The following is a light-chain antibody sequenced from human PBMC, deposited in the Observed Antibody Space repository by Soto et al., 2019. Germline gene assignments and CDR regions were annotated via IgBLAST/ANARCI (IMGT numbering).Light chain of an antibody. J-gene: IGKJ5*01. V-gene: IGKV3-11*01. CDR2: DAS. CDR3: QQRST. Sequence: EIVLTQSPATLSLSPGERATLSCRASRSVSSYLAWYQQKPGQAPRLLIYDASNRATGIPARFSGSGSGTDFTLTISSLEPEDSAVYYCQQRSTFGQGTRLEIK. CDR1: RSVSSY.